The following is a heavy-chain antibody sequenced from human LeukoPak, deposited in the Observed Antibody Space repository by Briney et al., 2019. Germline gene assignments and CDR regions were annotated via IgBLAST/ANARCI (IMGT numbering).Heavy chain of an antibody. CDR2: MNPNRGNP. CDR1: GYTFTSDD. Sequence: ASVKVSCKASGYTFTSDDINWVRQGTGQGLEWMGWMNPNRGNPGYAQKFQGRVTMTRNTSISTAYMELSSLRSEDTAVYYCARGPRIVGATTSYYFDYWGQGTLVSVSS. J-gene: IGHJ4*02. CDR3: ARGPRIVGATTSYYFDY. V-gene: IGHV1-8*02. D-gene: IGHD1-26*01.